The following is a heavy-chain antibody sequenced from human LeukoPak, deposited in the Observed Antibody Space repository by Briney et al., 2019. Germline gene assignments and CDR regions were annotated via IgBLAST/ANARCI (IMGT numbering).Heavy chain of an antibody. CDR1: GYTFTGYY. Sequence: ASVKVSFKASGYTFTGYYMHWVRQAPGQGLEWMGWINPNNGVTNSAQKFQGRVTMTRNTSISTAYMELSRLRSDDTAVYYCARMLTSTPRDWGQGTLVTVSS. D-gene: IGHD2-21*02. V-gene: IGHV1-2*02. J-gene: IGHJ4*02. CDR2: INPNNGVT. CDR3: ARMLTSTPRD.